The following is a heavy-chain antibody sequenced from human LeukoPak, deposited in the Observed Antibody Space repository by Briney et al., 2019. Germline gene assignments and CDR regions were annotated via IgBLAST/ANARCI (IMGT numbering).Heavy chain of an antibody. CDR3: AKDLAQQLVRGYYGMDV. V-gene: IGHV3-23*01. J-gene: IGHJ6*02. CDR1: GFTFSSYA. Sequence: GGSLRLSCAASGFTFSSYAMSWVRQAPGKGLEWVSGINDNGGRTYYTDSVKGRFTISRDNSKNSLYLQMNSLRAEDTALYYCAKDLAQQLVRGYYGMDVWGQGTTVTVSS. D-gene: IGHD6-13*01. CDR2: INDNGGRT.